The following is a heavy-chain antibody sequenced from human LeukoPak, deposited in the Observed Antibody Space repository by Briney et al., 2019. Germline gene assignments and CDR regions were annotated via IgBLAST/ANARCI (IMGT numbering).Heavy chain of an antibody. Sequence: ASVKVSCKASGYTFTGYYMHWVRQAPGQGLEWMGWINPNSGGTNYAQKFQGRVTMTRDTSISTAYMELSRLRSDDTAVYYCARDKSVGAAYAFDIWGQGTMVTVSS. J-gene: IGHJ3*02. CDR1: GYTFTGYY. CDR3: ARDKSVGAAYAFDI. V-gene: IGHV1-2*02. CDR2: INPNSGGT. D-gene: IGHD1-26*01.